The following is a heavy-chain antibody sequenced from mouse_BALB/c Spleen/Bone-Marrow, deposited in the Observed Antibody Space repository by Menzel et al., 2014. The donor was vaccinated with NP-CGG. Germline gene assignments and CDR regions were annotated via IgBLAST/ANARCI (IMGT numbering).Heavy chain of an antibody. Sequence: QVQLQQSAAELARPGASVKMSCQASGYTFTSYTMQWVKQRPGQGLEWSGYIDLSNTYTDCNQKFRDKTTLTADKSSSAANKQLTSLTSEDYAVYYCAREDIITAYFDYWGLGPTGTGSS. CDR3: AREDIITAYFDY. D-gene: IGHD1-1*01. V-gene: IGHV1-4*02. CDR1: GYTFTSYT. J-gene: IGHJ2*01. CDR2: IDLSNTYT.